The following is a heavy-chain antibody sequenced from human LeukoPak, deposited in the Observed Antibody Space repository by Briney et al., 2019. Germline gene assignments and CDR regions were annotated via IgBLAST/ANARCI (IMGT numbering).Heavy chain of an antibody. D-gene: IGHD6-13*01. CDR2: ISGSGATT. V-gene: IGHV3-23*01. Sequence: GGSLRLSCAASGFTFSSYAMSWVRQAPGKGLEWVSGISGSGATTHYADSVKGRFTISRDNSKNTLYLQMNSLRAEDTAVYYCAKSYSSSWYGKGDYYYYGMDVWGQGTTVTVSS. J-gene: IGHJ6*02. CDR3: AKSYSSSWYGKGDYYYYGMDV. CDR1: GFTFSSYA.